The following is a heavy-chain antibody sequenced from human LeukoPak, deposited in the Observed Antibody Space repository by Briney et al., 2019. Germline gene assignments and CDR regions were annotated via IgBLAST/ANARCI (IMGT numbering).Heavy chain of an antibody. CDR2: INAGIVNT. D-gene: IGHD6-13*01. V-gene: IGHV1-3*01. Sequence: ASVKVSCQASGCTFTNYAMHLLRQAPGQRLEWIGWINAGIVNTKYSQQFPARVSITTVPSASTAYLRLSSLRSEDTAVYSCVRDSERELYSSSWPHWSDPWGQGTLVTVSS. CDR3: VRDSERELYSSSWPHWSDP. J-gene: IGHJ5*02. CDR1: GCTFTNYA.